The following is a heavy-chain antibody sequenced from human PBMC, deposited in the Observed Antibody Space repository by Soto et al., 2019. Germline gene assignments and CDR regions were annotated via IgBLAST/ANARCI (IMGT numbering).Heavy chain of an antibody. D-gene: IGHD6-19*01. CDR2: ISAYNGNT. V-gene: IGHV1-18*01. Sequence: QVQLVQSGAEVKKPGASVKVSCKASGYTFTSYGISWVRQAPGQGLEWMGWISAYNGNTNYAQKLQGRATMTTDTPTSTAYMETSTMRSEDTAVYYCASGYSSDTFDYWGHGTLVTVSS. CDR3: ASGYSSDTFDY. J-gene: IGHJ4*01. CDR1: GYTFTSYG.